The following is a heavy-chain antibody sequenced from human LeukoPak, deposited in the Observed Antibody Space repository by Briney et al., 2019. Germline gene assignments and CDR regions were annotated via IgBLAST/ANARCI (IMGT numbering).Heavy chain of an antibody. V-gene: IGHV1-2*02. D-gene: IGHD1-26*01. CDR3: ARGGVVGATPIYI. CDR1: GYTFTGYY. CDR2: INPNSGGT. Sequence: ASVKVSSKASGYTFTGYYMHWVRQAPGQGLEWMGWINPNSGGTNYAQKFQGRVTMTRDTSISTAYMELSRLRSDDTAVYYCARGGVVGATPIYIWGQGTMVTVSS. J-gene: IGHJ3*02.